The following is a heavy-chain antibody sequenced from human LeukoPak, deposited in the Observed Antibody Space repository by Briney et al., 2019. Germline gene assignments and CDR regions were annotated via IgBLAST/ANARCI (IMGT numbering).Heavy chain of an antibody. V-gene: IGHV4-59*01. CDR2: IYYSGST. Sequence: KASETLSLTCTVSGGSITTYYWSWIRQPPGKGLEWIWYIYYSGSTTYNPSLKSRVTISVDTSKNQLSLRLTSVTAADTAMYYCAKNKSWNYDSFDIWGQGTMVTVSS. D-gene: IGHD1-7*01. CDR1: GGSITTYY. J-gene: IGHJ3*02. CDR3: AKNKSWNYDSFDI.